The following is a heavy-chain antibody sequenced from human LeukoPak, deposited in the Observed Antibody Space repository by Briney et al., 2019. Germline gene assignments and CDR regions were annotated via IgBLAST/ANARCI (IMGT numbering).Heavy chain of an antibody. CDR2: IWYDGSNK. D-gene: IGHD6-19*01. CDR1: GFTFSSYG. CDR3: ARDSGGWYSNDAFDI. J-gene: IGHJ3*02. Sequence: GGSLRLSCAASGFTFSSYGMHWVRQAPGKGLEWVAVIWYDGSNKYYADSVKGRFTISRDNSKNTLYLQMNSLRAEDTAVCYCARDSGGWYSNDAFDIWGQGTMVTVSS. V-gene: IGHV3-33*01.